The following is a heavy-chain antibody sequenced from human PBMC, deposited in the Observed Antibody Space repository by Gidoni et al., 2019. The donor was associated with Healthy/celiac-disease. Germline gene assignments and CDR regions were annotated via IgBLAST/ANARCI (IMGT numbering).Heavy chain of an antibody. CDR3: ARELGITGTYYYYGMDV. CDR1: GFTFSSYG. D-gene: IGHD1-20*01. Sequence: QVQLVESGGGVVQPGRSLRLSCAASGFTFSSYGMHWVRQAPGKGLEWVAVIWYDGSNKYYADSVKGRFTISRDNSKNTLYLQMNSLRAEDTAVYYCARELGITGTYYYYGMDVWGQGTTVTVSS. J-gene: IGHJ6*02. CDR2: IWYDGSNK. V-gene: IGHV3-33*01.